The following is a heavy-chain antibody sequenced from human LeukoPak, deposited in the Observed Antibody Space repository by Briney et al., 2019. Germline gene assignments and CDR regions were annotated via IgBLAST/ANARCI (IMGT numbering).Heavy chain of an antibody. Sequence: GGSLKLSCAASGSTFSGSTVHWVRQASGNGLEWVGRIRSKGDNYATAYAASVQGRFTLSRDDSKSTTYLQMNSLKTEDTAVYYCSRRPKDDYYGMDVWGQGTTVTVSS. CDR2: IRSKGDNYAT. CDR1: GSTFSGST. CDR3: SRRPKDDYYGMDV. J-gene: IGHJ6*02. V-gene: IGHV3-73*01.